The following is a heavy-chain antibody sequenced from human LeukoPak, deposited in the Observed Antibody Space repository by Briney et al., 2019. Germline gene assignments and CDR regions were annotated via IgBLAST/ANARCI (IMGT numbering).Heavy chain of an antibody. V-gene: IGHV1-69*13. D-gene: IGHD3-22*01. J-gene: IGHJ1*01. Sequence: ASGKVSCKASVGSFSSYAISLVRQAPGQGLELMGGIIPIFGTANYAQKFQGRVTITADESTSTAYMELSSLRSEDTAVYYCARDLVSSGYHPSRAPEYFQHWGQGTLVTVSS. CDR3: ARDLVSSGYHPSRAPEYFQH. CDR1: VGSFSSYA. CDR2: IIPIFGTA.